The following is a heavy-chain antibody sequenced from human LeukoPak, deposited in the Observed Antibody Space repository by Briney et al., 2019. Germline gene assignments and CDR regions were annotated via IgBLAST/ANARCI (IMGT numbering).Heavy chain of an antibody. V-gene: IGHV1-69*06. D-gene: IGHD6-6*01. J-gene: IGHJ3*02. CDR3: SGSSVDAFDI. CDR2: IIPIFGTA. Sequence: GASVKVSCKASGGTFSSYAISWVRQAPGQGLEWMGGIIPIFGTANYAQKFQRRVTITADKSTSTAYMELSSLRSEDTAVYYCSGSSVDAFDIWGQGTMVTVSS. CDR1: GGTFSSYA.